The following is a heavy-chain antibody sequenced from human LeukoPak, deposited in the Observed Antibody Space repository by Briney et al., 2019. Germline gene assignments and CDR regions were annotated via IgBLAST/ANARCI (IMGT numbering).Heavy chain of an antibody. V-gene: IGHV4-39*01. CDR1: GVSISSSNNF. J-gene: IGHJ4*02. D-gene: IGHD5-24*01. Sequence: PSETLSLTCTVSGVSISSSNNFWGWIRQPPGKGLEWLGAIHYSGTIYYIPSLKSRVTISLDTSKNLVSLILNSVTAADTAVYYCMRHEEEDGYNAKPIDFWGQGTLVTVSS. CDR3: MRHEEEDGYNAKPIDF. CDR2: IHYSGTI.